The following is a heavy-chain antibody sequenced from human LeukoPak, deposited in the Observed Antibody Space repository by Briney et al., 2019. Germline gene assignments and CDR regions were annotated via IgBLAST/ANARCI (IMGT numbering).Heavy chain of an antibody. D-gene: IGHD6-13*01. CDR3: ARPAAAAGTSAFAI. CDR2: IYYNGST. Sequence: SETLSLTCTVSGGSISSYYWSWIRQPPGKGLEWIGYIYYNGSTNYNPSLKGRVTISVDTSKNQFSLKLRYVTAADTAVYYCARPAAAAGTSAFAIWGQGTMVTVSS. J-gene: IGHJ3*02. V-gene: IGHV4-59*01. CDR1: GGSISSYY.